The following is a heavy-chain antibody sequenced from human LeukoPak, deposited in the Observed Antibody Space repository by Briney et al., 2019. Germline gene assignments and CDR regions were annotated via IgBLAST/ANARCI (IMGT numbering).Heavy chain of an antibody. Sequence: PGGSLRLSCAASGFTFSSYSMNWVRQAPGKGLEWVSSISSSSSHIYYADSVKGRFTISRDNAKNSLYLQMNSLRAEDTAVYYCARGDYDSSGYYYIYWGQGTLVTVSS. CDR2: ISSSSSHI. D-gene: IGHD3-22*01. V-gene: IGHV3-21*01. CDR1: GFTFSSYS. CDR3: ARGDYDSSGYYYIY. J-gene: IGHJ4*02.